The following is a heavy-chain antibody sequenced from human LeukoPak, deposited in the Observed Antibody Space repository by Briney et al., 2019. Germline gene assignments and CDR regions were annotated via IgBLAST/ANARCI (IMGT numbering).Heavy chain of an antibody. CDR1: GFTFSSYE. CDR3: ARDLTAHLSSYYDILTGYYRFGFDY. Sequence: PGGSLRLSCVASGFTFSSYEMNWVRQAPGQGLEWVSYIRSSGDTIYYADSVKGRLTISRDNAKNSLYLQMNSLRAEDTAVYYCARDLTAHLSSYYDILTGYYRFGFDYWGQGTLVTVSS. CDR2: IRSSGDTI. V-gene: IGHV3-48*03. D-gene: IGHD3-9*01. J-gene: IGHJ4*02.